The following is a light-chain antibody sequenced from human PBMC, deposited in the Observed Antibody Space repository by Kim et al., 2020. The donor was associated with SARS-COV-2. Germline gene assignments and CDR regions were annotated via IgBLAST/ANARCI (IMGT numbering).Light chain of an antibody. Sequence: GQSITISCTGTSRDIGSYNYVSWCQQHPGKAPKLMIFAVTKRPSGVSSRFSGSKSANTASLTISGLQAEDEADYYCSSYTSSNTWVFGGGTKVTVL. CDR3: SSYTSSNTWV. CDR2: AVT. V-gene: IGLV2-14*04. CDR1: SRDIGSYNY. J-gene: IGLJ3*02.